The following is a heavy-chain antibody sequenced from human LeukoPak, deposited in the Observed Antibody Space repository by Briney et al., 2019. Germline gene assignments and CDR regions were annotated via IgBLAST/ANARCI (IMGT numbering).Heavy chain of an antibody. V-gene: IGHV4-39*01. J-gene: IGHJ4*02. Sequence: PSETLSLTCTVSGGSISSSSYYWGWIRQPPGKGLEWIGSIYYSGSTYYNPSLKSRVTISVDTSKNQFSLKLSSVTAADTAVYYCARHKVATRGFDYWGQGTLVTVSS. CDR1: GGSISSSSYY. CDR2: IYYSGST. CDR3: ARHKVATRGFDY. D-gene: IGHD5-12*01.